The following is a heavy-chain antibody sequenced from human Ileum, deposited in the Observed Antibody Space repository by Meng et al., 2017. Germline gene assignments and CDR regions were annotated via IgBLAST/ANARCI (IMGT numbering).Heavy chain of an antibody. D-gene: IGHD5-24*01. CDR1: GFTFSSYV. J-gene: IGHJ4*02. CDR2: ISKDGSNK. CDR3: ATGDGYKYDY. Sequence: QMQLVESGGGVVQPGRSLRLSCAASGFTFSSYVMHWVRQAPGKGLEWVAVISKDGSNKYYADSVKGRFTISRDNSKNTLYLQMNSLRVEDTAVYYCATGDGYKYDYWGQGTLVTVSS. V-gene: IGHV3-30-3*01.